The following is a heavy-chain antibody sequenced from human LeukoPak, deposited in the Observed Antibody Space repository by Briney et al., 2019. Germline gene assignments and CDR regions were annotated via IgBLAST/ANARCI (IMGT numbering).Heavy chain of an antibody. CDR1: GFTFTSYW. CDR2: MKQDGSEI. CDR3: ARDCERY. J-gene: IGHJ4*02. V-gene: IGHV3-7*01. Sequence: PGGSLRLSCAASGFTFTSYWMHWMRQAPGKGLEWVANMKQDGSEIYYVDSVKGRFTISRDNAKNSLYLQMNSLRAEDTAVYYCARDCERYWGQGTLVTVSS.